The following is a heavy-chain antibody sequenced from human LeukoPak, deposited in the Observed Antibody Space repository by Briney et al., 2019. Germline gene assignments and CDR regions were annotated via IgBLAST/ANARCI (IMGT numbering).Heavy chain of an antibody. CDR1: GFTFSSYA. CDR3: ARDVTSSGWYVVDY. CDR2: ISYDGSNK. Sequence: GGCLRLSCAASGFTFSSYAMHWVRQAPGKGLEWVAVISYDGSNKYYADSVKGRFTISRDNSKNTLYLQMNSLRAEDTAVYYCARDVTSSGWYVVDYWGQGTLVTVSS. J-gene: IGHJ4*02. V-gene: IGHV3-30*04. D-gene: IGHD6-19*01.